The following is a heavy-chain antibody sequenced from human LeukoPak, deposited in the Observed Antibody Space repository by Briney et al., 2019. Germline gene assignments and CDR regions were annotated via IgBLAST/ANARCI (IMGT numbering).Heavy chain of an antibody. D-gene: IGHD2-8*01. J-gene: IGHJ4*02. CDR2: ISYSGST. Sequence: SETLSLTCTVSGDSISNYYWNWIRQPPGKGLEWIGYISYSGSTNYNPSLKSRVTISVDTSKNQFSLKLSSVTAADTAAYYCAIRDTTGVFDYWGQGTLVTVSS. V-gene: IGHV4-59*01. CDR3: AIRDTTGVFDY. CDR1: GDSISNYY.